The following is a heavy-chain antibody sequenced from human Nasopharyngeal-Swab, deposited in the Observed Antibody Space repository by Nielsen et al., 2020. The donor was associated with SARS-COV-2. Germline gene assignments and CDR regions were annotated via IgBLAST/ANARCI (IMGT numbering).Heavy chain of an antibody. D-gene: IGHD3-22*01. J-gene: IGHJ4*01. CDR3: ARRSYYSDASAYFFDY. V-gene: IGHV4-39*02. CDR2: TYYGGNP. Sequence: SETLSLTCSVSDKSISSTTHYWGWIRQPPGKGLEWIGQTYYGGNPNYNPSLKSRLTISVDTSKNNFSLKLNSVTAADTAVYYCARRSYYSDASAYFFDYWGRGTLVTVSP. CDR1: DKSISSTTHY.